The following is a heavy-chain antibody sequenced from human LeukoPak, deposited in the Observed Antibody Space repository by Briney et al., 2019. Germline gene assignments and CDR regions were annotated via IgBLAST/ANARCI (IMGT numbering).Heavy chain of an antibody. Sequence: SETLSLTCAVYGGSFSGYYWSWIRQPPGKGLEWIGEINHSGSTNYNPSLKSRVTISVDTSKNQFSLKLSSVTAADTAVYYCARIRRYSSGWYPPRYYYYGMDVWGQGTTVTVSS. CDR1: GGSFSGYY. D-gene: IGHD6-19*01. CDR3: ARIRRYSSGWYPPRYYYYGMDV. V-gene: IGHV4-34*01. CDR2: INHSGST. J-gene: IGHJ6*02.